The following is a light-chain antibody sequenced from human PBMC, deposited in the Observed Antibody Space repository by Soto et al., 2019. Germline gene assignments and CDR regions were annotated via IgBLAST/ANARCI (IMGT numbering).Light chain of an antibody. CDR3: QQYGSSPPEYT. CDR1: QSVRSSY. CDR2: DAS. Sequence: EIVLTQSPATLSLSPGERAPLSCGASQSVRSSYLAWYQQKPGLAPRLLIYDASSRATGIPDRFSGSGSGTDFTLTISRLEPEDFAVYYCQQYGSSPPEYTFGQGTKLEIK. V-gene: IGKV3D-20*01. J-gene: IGKJ2*01.